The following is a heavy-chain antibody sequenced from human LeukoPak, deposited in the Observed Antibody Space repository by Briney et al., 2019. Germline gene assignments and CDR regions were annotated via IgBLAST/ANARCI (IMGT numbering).Heavy chain of an antibody. Sequence: QSGGSLRLSCAASGFTVSSNYMSWVRQAPGKGLEWVSVIYSGGSTYYADSVKGRFTISRDNSKNTLYLQMNSLRAEDTAVYYCARERDENWFDPWGQGTLVTVSS. CDR2: IYSGGST. V-gene: IGHV3-53*01. CDR1: GFTVSSNY. CDR3: ARERDENWFDP. J-gene: IGHJ5*02.